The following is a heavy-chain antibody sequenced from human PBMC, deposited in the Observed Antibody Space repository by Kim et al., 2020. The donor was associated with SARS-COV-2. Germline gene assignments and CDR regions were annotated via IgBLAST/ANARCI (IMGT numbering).Heavy chain of an antibody. Sequence: GGSLRLSCAASGFTFSSYGMHWVRQAPGKGLEWVAVISYDGSNKYYADSVKGRFTISRDNSKNTLYLQMNSLRAEDTAVYYCAKDFAESRNPGDTAPVWYYWGQGTLVTVSS. CDR1: GFTFSSYG. D-gene: IGHD5-18*01. J-gene: IGHJ4*02. CDR3: AKDFAESRNPGDTAPVWYY. CDR2: ISYDGSNK. V-gene: IGHV3-30*18.